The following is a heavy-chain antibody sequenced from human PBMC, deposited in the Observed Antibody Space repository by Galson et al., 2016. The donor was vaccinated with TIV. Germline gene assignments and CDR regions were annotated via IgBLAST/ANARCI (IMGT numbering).Heavy chain of an antibody. CDR2: IKQDGSEK. Sequence: SLRLSCAASGFTFSDYWMHWVRQAPGKGLEWVANIKQDGSEKYYVDSVKGRFIISRDNTKNSLYLQMNTLRVEDTAVYYCTRDVTRMDVWGQGTTVTVSS. V-gene: IGHV3-7*03. CDR1: GFTFSDYW. J-gene: IGHJ6*02. CDR3: TRDVTRMDV. D-gene: IGHD5-18*01.